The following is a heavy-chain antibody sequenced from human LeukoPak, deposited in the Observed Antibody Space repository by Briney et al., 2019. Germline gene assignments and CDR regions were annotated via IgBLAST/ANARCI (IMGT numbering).Heavy chain of an antibody. D-gene: IGHD1-7*01. Sequence: TGGSLRLSCAASGFTLSNYAMNWVRQAPGKGLEWVAVISYDGSNKYYADSVKGRFTISRDNSKNTLYLQMNSLRAEDTAVYYCARDSDWNSHTPYYYFDYWGQGTLVTVSS. CDR3: ARDSDWNSHTPYYYFDY. V-gene: IGHV3-30-3*01. CDR2: ISYDGSNK. J-gene: IGHJ4*02. CDR1: GFTLSNYA.